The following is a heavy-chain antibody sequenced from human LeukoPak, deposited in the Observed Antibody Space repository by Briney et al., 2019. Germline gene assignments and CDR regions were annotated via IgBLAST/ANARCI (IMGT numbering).Heavy chain of an antibody. J-gene: IGHJ4*02. CDR3: ARSSRDYCTNGVCYSSVLDY. V-gene: IGHV3-66*01. Sequence: GGSLRLSCAASGFTFSSYEMNWVRQAPGKGLEWVSVIYSGGSTYYADSVKGRFTISRDNSKNTLYLQMNSLRAEDTAVYYCARSSRDYCTNGVCYSSVLDYWGQGTLVTVSS. CDR1: GFTFSSYE. D-gene: IGHD2-8*01. CDR2: IYSGGST.